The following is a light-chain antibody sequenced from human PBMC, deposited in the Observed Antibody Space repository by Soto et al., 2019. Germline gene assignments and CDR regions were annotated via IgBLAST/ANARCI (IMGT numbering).Light chain of an antibody. J-gene: IGKJ4*01. CDR2: AAS. V-gene: IGKV1-9*01. CDR3: QQLNSYPRP. CDR1: QGISSY. Sequence: IPLTQSPSSLSASVGDRVTITCRASQGISSYLAWYQQKPGKAPNLLNYAASTLQSGVPSRFSGSGSGTDFTLTISSLQPEDFATYYCQQLNSYPRPFGGGTKVEIK.